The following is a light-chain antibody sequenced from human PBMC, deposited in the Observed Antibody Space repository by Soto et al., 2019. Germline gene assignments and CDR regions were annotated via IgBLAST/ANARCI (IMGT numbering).Light chain of an antibody. J-gene: IGKJ1*01. Sequence: DIQMTQSPSTLSASVGDRVTINCRASQNINNWLAWYQQKSGKAPKVLIYKASSLESGVPSRFSGSVSGTEFTLTISSLQTEDFATYYCQQYGANSPWTFGQGTKVEIK. CDR2: KAS. V-gene: IGKV1-5*03. CDR3: QQYGANSPWT. CDR1: QNINNW.